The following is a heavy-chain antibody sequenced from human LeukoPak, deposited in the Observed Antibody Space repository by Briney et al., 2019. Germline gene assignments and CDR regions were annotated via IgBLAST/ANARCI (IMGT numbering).Heavy chain of an antibody. J-gene: IGHJ4*02. V-gene: IGHV5-51*01. CDR1: GYSFTSYW. CDR2: IYPGDSDT. CDR3: ARQVVVPAAPADY. D-gene: IGHD2-2*01. Sequence: GESLKISCKGSGYSFTSYWIGWVRQMPGKGLEWMGIIYPGDSDTRYSPSFQGQVTISADESISTAYLQWSSLKASDTAMYYCARQVVVPAAPADYWGQGTLVTVSS.